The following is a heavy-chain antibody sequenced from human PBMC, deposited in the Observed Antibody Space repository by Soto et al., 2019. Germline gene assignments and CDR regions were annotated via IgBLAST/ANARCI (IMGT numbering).Heavy chain of an antibody. CDR2: ISSSSSYI. V-gene: IGHV3-21*01. J-gene: IGHJ3*02. CDR1: GFTFSSYS. Sequence: EVQLVESGGGLVKPGGSLRLSCAASGFTFSSYSMNWVRQAPGKGLEWVSSISSSSSYIYYADSVKGRFTISRDNDKNSLYLQMNSLRAEDTAVYYCARDGGTDYDILTGYYISAFDIWGQGTMVTVSS. D-gene: IGHD3-9*01. CDR3: ARDGGTDYDILTGYYISAFDI.